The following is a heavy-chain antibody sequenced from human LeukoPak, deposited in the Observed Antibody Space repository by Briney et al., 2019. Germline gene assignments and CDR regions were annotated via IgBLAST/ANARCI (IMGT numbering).Heavy chain of an antibody. Sequence: ASVKVSCKASGYTFTSYDMHWVRQAPGQGLELMGIINPSGGSTSYAQKFQGRVTMTRDKSTSTVNMELSSLRSEDTAVYYCARGDKKIKETIDYWGQGTLVTVSS. CDR3: ARGDKKIKETIDY. CDR2: INPSGGST. D-gene: IGHD3-16*01. V-gene: IGHV1-46*01. J-gene: IGHJ4*02. CDR1: GYTFTSYD.